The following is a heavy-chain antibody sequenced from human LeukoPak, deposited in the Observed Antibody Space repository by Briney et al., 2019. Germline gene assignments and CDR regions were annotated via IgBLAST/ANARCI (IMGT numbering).Heavy chain of an antibody. D-gene: IGHD3-22*01. CDR3: AREGAYYYDSSGPHLDY. CDR1: GFTVSSNY. CDR2: IYSGGST. V-gene: IGHV3-66*01. Sequence: GGSLRLSCAASGFTVSSNYMSWVRQAPGKGLEWVSVIYSGGSTYYADSVKGRFTISRDNSKNTLYLQMNSLRAEDTAVYYCAREGAYYYDSSGPHLDYWGQGTLVTVSS. J-gene: IGHJ4*02.